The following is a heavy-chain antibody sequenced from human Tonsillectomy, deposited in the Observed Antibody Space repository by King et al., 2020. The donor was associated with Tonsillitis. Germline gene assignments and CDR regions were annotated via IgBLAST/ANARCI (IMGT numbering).Heavy chain of an antibody. J-gene: IGHJ3*02. CDR2: IIPILGIA. CDR1: GGTFSNYA. D-gene: IGHD3-9*01. Sequence: GQLVQSGAEVKKPGSSVKVSCKASGGTFSNYAINWVRQAPGQGLEWMGRIIPILGIANYAQKFQGRVTITADKSTSTTYMELSSLRSEDTAVYYCASRDSFRYEDDAFDIWGQGTMVTVSS. V-gene: IGHV1-69*09. CDR3: ASRDSFRYEDDAFDI.